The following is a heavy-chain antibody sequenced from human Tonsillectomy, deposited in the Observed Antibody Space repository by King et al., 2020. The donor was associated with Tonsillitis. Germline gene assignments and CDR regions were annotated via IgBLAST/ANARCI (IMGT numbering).Heavy chain of an antibody. J-gene: IGHJ6*02. CDR2: IQYDGNNE. D-gene: IGHD3-22*01. V-gene: IGHV3-30*02. Sequence: VQLVESGGGVVQPGGSLRLSCAASGFTFSRYGMHWVRQAPGKGLEWVAFIQYDGNNEFYADSVKGRFTMSRDNSRNTLYLQMSSLRPEDTAVYYCAKDGYYYYDSSGYYHYGMDVWGQGTTVTVSS. CDR3: AKDGYYYYDSSGYYHYGMDV. CDR1: GFTFSRYG.